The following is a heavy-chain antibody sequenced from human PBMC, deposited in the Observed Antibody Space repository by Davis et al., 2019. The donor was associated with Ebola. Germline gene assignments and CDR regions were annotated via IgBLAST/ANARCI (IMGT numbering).Heavy chain of an antibody. V-gene: IGHV3-21*01. J-gene: IGHJ6*02. CDR2: ISSSSSYI. CDR3: ARDISGYSGYGYYYYGMDV. CDR1: GFTFSSYS. Sequence: GGSLRLSCPASGFTFSSYSMNWVRQAPGKGLEWVSSISSSSSYIYYADSVKGRFTISRDNAKNSLYLQMNSLRAEDTAVYYCARDISGYSGYGYYYYGMDVWGQGTTVTVSS. D-gene: IGHD5-12*01.